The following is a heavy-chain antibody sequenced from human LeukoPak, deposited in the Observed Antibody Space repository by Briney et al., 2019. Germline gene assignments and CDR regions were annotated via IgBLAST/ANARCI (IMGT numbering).Heavy chain of an antibody. Sequence: GGSLRLSCAASGFTFSNYWMHWVRQAPGKGLVWVSRISTDGSSTSYADSVEGRFTISRDNAKNTLYLQMNSLRAEDTAVYYCARARIPGYYDSGNMDVWGKGTTVTVSS. CDR3: ARARIPGYYDSGNMDV. D-gene: IGHD3-22*01. CDR2: ISTDGSST. V-gene: IGHV3-74*01. CDR1: GFTFSNYW. J-gene: IGHJ6*03.